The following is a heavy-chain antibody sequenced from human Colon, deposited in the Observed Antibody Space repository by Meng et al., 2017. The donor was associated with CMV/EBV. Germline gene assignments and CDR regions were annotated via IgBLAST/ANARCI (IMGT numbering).Heavy chain of an antibody. CDR1: GFTVNNKY. CDR3: ARTWYYESSAGYDGAMDV. V-gene: IGHV3-53*01. D-gene: IGHD3-3*01. Sequence: GESLKISCAASGFTVNNKYMNWVRQAPGKGLEWVSIIYAGGYAHYADSVKGRFTISRDSSKNTLDLQMNSLRAEDTAVYYCARTWYYESSAGYDGAMDVGGKG. J-gene: IGHJ6*04. CDR2: IYAGGYA.